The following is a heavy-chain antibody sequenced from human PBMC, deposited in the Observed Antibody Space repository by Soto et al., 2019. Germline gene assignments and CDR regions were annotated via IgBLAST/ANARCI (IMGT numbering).Heavy chain of an antibody. V-gene: IGHV4-39*01. J-gene: IGHJ4*02. CDR1: GGSISSSSYY. Sequence: QLQLQESGPGLVKPSETLSLTCTVSGGSISSSSYYWGWIRQPPGKGLEWIGSIYYSGSTYYNPALKSRVTIAVDAAKTQFSRKLSSVTAADAAVYYCARGWSFDYWGQGTLVTVSS. CDR2: IYYSGST. CDR3: ARGWSFDY. D-gene: IGHD2-8*01.